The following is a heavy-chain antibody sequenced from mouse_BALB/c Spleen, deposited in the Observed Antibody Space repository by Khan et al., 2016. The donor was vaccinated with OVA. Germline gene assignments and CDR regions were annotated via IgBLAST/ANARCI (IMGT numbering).Heavy chain of an antibody. CDR3: AKNEYHGNFYAMDY. D-gene: IGHD2-1*01. CDR2: IWGDGST. J-gene: IGHJ4*01. Sequence: QVRLQQSGPGLVAPSQSLSITCTVSGFSLTIYGVNWVRQPPGKGLEWLGVIWGDGSTNYHSALISRLSISKDNSKCQVFLNLNSLQTDDTATYYGAKNEYHGNFYAMDYWGQGTSVTVSS. CDR1: GFSLTIYG. V-gene: IGHV2-3*01.